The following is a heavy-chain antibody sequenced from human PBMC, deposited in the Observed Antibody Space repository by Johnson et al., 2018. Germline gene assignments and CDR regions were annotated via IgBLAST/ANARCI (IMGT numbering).Heavy chain of an antibody. V-gene: IGHV1-8*01. CDR3: ARGQWPGY. D-gene: IGHD6-19*01. CDR1: GYSFTAYD. CDR2: LNSKSGNT. Sequence: VQLVESGAEVKKPGASVKISCRASGYSFTAYDINWVRQAPGQGLEWMGWLNSKSGNTGFAQKFQGRLTMTRNTSISTAYMELSSLTSEDTALYYCARGQWPGYWGQGTLVSVSS. J-gene: IGHJ4*02.